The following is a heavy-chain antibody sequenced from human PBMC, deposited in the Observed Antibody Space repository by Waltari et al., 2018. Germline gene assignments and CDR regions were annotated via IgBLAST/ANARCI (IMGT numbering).Heavy chain of an antibody. CDR2: ISGSAGTT. V-gene: IGHV3-23*01. CDR3: AKNPFYYDASGYGLTD. Sequence: EVQLLESGGGLVQPGGSLRLSCDASGFTFRSYALTWVRQAPGKGLGGGAGISGSAGTTYYADAVKGRFTISRDNSNTTLCLQMNSLRLEDTAIYYCAKNPFYYDASGYGLTDWGQGILVTVSS. D-gene: IGHD3-22*01. CDR1: GFTFRSYA. J-gene: IGHJ4*02.